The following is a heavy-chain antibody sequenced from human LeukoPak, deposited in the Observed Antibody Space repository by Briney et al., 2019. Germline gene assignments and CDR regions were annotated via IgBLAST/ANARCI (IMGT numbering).Heavy chain of an antibody. D-gene: IGHD6-19*01. CDR1: GGSISSSSYY. V-gene: IGHV4-39*07. J-gene: IGHJ6*03. CDR3: ARKGLEYSSGWYVGLTNSDYYYYMDV. CDR2: MYYSGST. Sequence: SETLSLTCTVSGGSISSSSYYWGWIRQPPGKGLEWIGSMYYSGSTYYNPSLRSQVTLSVDTSKNQFSLKLSSVTAADTAVYYCARKGLEYSSGWYVGLTNSDYYYYMDVWGKGTTVTVSS.